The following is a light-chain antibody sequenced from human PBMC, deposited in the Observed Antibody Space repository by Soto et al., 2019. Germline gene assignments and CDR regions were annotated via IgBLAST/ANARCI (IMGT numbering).Light chain of an antibody. V-gene: IGKV3-11*01. CDR1: QSVGSY. Sequence: EIVLTQSPATLSLSPGERATLSCRASQSVGSYLAWSQQKPGQAPRLLIHGASNRAAGIPVRFSGSGSGTDFTLTISSLEPEDFAVYYCQQRDNWPPTWTFGQGTKVDIK. J-gene: IGKJ1*01. CDR3: QQRDNWPPTWT. CDR2: GAS.